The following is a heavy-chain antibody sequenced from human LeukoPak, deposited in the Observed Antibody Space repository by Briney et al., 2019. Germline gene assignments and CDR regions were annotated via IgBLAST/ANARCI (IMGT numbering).Heavy chain of an antibody. Sequence: LSLTCAVSGGSISSGGYSWSWIRQPPGKGLEWVAVISYDGSNKYYADSVKGRFTISRDNSKNTLYLQMNSLRAGDTAVYYCARARGRYSGSNFDYWGQGTLVTVSS. CDR3: ARARGRYSGSNFDY. J-gene: IGHJ4*02. CDR2: ISYDGSNK. V-gene: IGHV3-30-3*01. CDR1: GGSISSGG. D-gene: IGHD1-26*01.